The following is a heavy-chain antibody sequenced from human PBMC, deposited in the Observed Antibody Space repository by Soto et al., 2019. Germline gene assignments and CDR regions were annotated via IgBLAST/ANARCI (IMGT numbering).Heavy chain of an antibody. Sequence: PSETLSLTCTVSGGSISSSSYYWGWIRQPPGKGLEWIGSIYYSGSTYYNPSLKSRVTISVDTSKNQFSLKLSSVTAADTAVYYCARPDSSGWTNWFDPWGQGTLVTVSS. V-gene: IGHV4-39*01. CDR3: ARPDSSGWTNWFDP. CDR2: IYYSGST. J-gene: IGHJ5*02. D-gene: IGHD6-19*01. CDR1: GGSISSSSYY.